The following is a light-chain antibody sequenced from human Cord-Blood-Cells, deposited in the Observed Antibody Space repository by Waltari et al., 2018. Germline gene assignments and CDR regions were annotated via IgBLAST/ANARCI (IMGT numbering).Light chain of an antibody. Sequence: EIVITQSPATLSGSPGERATLSCRASQSVSSNVAWYQQKPGQAPRTLIYGASTRATGIPARLSGSGSGTEFTLTISSLQSEDFAVYYCQQYNNWPPWTFGQGTKVEIK. CDR3: QQYNNWPPWT. V-gene: IGKV3-15*01. CDR2: GAS. CDR1: QSVSSN. J-gene: IGKJ1*01.